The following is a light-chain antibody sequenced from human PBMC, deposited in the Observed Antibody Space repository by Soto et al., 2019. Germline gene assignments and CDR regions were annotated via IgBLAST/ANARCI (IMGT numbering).Light chain of an antibody. V-gene: IGKV3-20*01. CDR2: GAS. J-gene: IGKJ1*01. CDR3: QQYGSAGT. Sequence: ETMMPQYPTPLSVSLGERATLSCRASPSVSSSYLAWYQQKPGQSPRLLIYGASNRATGIPDRFSGSGSGTDFTLTISRLEPEDFAVYYSQQYGSAGTVCQGAKVDVK. CDR1: PSVSSSY.